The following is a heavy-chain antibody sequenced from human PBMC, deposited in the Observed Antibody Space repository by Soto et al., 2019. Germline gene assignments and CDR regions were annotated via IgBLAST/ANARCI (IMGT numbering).Heavy chain of an antibody. J-gene: IGHJ4*02. CDR1: GYTFTSYG. CDR2: IGAHNGNT. Sequence: QVHLVQSGAEVKKTGASVKVSCKASGYTFTSYGITWVRQAPGQGLEWIGWIGAHNGNTDYAQKLKGRVIVTRDTTTSTAYMAVRRLISDNTAVYYGARGTYGDYWGQGARVTVSS. CDR3: ARGTYGDY. D-gene: IGHD4-17*01. V-gene: IGHV1-18*01.